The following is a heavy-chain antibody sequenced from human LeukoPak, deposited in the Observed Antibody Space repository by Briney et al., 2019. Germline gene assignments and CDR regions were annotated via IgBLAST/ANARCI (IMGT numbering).Heavy chain of an antibody. CDR3: ARTVTGDYYYYMDV. V-gene: IGHV4-59*01. J-gene: IGHJ6*03. D-gene: IGHD4-11*01. CDR2: IYYSGST. CDR1: GGSISSYY. Sequence: SETLSLTCTVSGGSISSYYWSWIRQPPGKGLEWIGYIYYSGSTNYNPSLKRRVTISVDTSKNQFSLKLSSVTAADTAVYYCARTVTGDYYYYMDVWGKGTTVTVSS.